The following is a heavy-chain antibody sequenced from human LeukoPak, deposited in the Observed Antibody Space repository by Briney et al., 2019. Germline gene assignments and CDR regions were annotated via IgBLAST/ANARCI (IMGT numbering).Heavy chain of an antibody. Sequence: GSVQVSCKASGYTFTSYYMHWVRQAPGHGLEWMGIINPSGGSTSYAQKFQGRVTMTRDTSTSTVYMELSSLRSEDTAVYYCARSGYYFGFDYWGQGTLVTVSS. CDR1: GYTFTSYY. V-gene: IGHV1-46*01. J-gene: IGHJ4*02. CDR2: INPSGGST. D-gene: IGHD3-22*01. CDR3: ARSGYYFGFDY.